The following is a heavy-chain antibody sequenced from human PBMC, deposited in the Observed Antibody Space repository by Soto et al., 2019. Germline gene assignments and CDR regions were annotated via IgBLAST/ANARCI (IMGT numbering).Heavy chain of an antibody. CDR3: ARAPVGLDTISYFDY. CDR1: GDSVSSVGFH. Sequence: PSETLSLTCTVSGDSVSSVGFHWAWLRRPPGKGLEWIGYIYNGGSTYYRPSLESRMNMSLGATRNRYSLRLTSVTAADTAVYFCARAPVGLDTISYFDYWGQGKLVTVSS. V-gene: IGHV4-30-4*01. J-gene: IGHJ4*02. D-gene: IGHD3-3*01. CDR2: IYNGGST.